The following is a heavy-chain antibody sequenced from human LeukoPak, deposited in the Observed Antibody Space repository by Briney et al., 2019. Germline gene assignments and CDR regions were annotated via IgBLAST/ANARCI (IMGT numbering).Heavy chain of an antibody. V-gene: IGHV3-30*04. CDR1: GFTFSSYA. CDR2: ISYDGSNK. Sequence: GGSLRLSCAASGFTFSSYAMHWVRQAPGKGLEWVAVISYDGSNKYYADSVKGRFTISRDNSKNTLYLQMNSLRAEDTAVYYCARSMIVVVTDDAFDIWGQGTMVTVSS. D-gene: IGHD3-22*01. J-gene: IGHJ3*02. CDR3: ARSMIVVVTDDAFDI.